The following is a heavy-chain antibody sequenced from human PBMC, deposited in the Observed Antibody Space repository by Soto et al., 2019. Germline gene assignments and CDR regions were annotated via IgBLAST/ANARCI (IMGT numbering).Heavy chain of an antibody. D-gene: IGHD6-19*01. CDR1: GFTFSSYW. CDR3: ARDSVKRSRGYFDY. CDR2: INSDGSST. Sequence: GGSLRLSCAASGFTFSSYWMHWVRQAPGKGLVWVSRINSDGSSTSYADSVKGGFTISRDNAKNTLYLQMNSLRAEDTAVYYCARDSVKRSRGYFDYWGQGTLVTVSS. J-gene: IGHJ4*02. V-gene: IGHV3-74*01.